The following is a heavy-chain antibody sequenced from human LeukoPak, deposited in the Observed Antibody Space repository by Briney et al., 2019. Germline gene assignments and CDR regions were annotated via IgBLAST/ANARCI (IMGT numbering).Heavy chain of an antibody. CDR1: GFTFSSTW. D-gene: IGHD3-3*01. CDR3: ASSGCCDLWSGTN. CDR2: INQDGREK. Sequence: AGGSLRLSCAASGFTFSSTWMSWVRQAPGKGLEWVANINQDGREKYYVDSVKGRFTISRDNARNSLYLQMDSLRAEDTAVYYCASSGCCDLWSGTNWGQGTLVTVSS. J-gene: IGHJ4*02. V-gene: IGHV3-7*01.